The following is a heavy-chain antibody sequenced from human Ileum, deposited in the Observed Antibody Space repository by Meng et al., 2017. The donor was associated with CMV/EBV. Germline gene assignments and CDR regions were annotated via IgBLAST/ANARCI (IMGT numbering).Heavy chain of an antibody. V-gene: IGHV3-74*01. CDR1: SRYW. CDR2: INSDGSST. Sequence: SRYWMPWVRQAPGKGLVWVSRINSDGSSTSYADSVKGRFTISRDNAKNTLYLQMNSLRAEDTAVYYCARVYYDFWSGYYTGNNWFDPWGQGTLVTVSS. J-gene: IGHJ5*02. D-gene: IGHD3-3*01. CDR3: ARVYYDFWSGYYTGNNWFDP.